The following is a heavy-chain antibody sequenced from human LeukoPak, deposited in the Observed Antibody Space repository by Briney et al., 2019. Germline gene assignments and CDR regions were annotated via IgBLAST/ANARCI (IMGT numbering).Heavy chain of an antibody. CDR1: VFTFSSYS. V-gene: IGHV3-21*01. D-gene: IGHD3-10*02. J-gene: IGHJ4*02. CDR2: ISSSSSYI. CDR3: AREFVRSGGGLDY. Sequence: GGSLRLSCAASVFTFSSYSMNWVRRAPGKGLEWVSSISSSSSYIYYADSVKGRFTISRDNAKNSLYLQMNSLRAEDTAVYYCAREFVRSGGGLDYWGQGTLVTVSS.